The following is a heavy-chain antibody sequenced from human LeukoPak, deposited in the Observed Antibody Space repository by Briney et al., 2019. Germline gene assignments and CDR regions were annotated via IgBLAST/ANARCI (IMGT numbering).Heavy chain of an antibody. Sequence: SVKVSCKASGGTFSSYAISWVRQAPGQGLEWMGGIIPIFGTANYAQRFQGRVTITADESTSTAYMELSSLRSEDTAVYYCAGHYGDLYYFDYWGQGTLVTVSS. CDR1: GGTFSSYA. D-gene: IGHD4-17*01. CDR3: AGHYGDLYYFDY. CDR2: IIPIFGTA. V-gene: IGHV1-69*13. J-gene: IGHJ4*02.